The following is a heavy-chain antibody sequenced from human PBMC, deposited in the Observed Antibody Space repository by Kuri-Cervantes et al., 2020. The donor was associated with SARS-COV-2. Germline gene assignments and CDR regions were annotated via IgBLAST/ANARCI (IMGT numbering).Heavy chain of an antibody. Sequence: ASVKVSCKASGYTFTGYYMHWVRQAPGQGLEWMGWINPNSGGTNYAQKFQGRVTMTRDTSISTAYMELSRLRSDDTAVYYCARDKLERDGDRRYYYYYGMDVWGRGTTVTVSS. V-gene: IGHV1-2*02. CDR1: GYTFTGYY. D-gene: IGHD1-1*01. CDR2: INPNSGGT. CDR3: ARDKLERDGDRRYYYYYGMDV. J-gene: IGHJ6*02.